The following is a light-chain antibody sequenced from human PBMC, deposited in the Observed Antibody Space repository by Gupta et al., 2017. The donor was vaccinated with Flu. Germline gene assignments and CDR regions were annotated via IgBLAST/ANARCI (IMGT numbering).Light chain of an antibody. Sequence: QSALTQPASVSGSPGQSITISCTGTSSDVGGYNYVSWYQQHPGKVPKLMIYEVSDRPSGVSTRFSGSKSGNTASLTISGLQAEDEAYYYCTSYTSSTTSVFGGGTKVTVL. CDR2: EVS. CDR1: SSDVGGYNY. CDR3: TSYTSSTTSV. V-gene: IGLV2-14*01. J-gene: IGLJ3*02.